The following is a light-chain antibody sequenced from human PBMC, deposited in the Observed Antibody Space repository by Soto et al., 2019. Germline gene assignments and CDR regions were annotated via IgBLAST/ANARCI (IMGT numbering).Light chain of an antibody. V-gene: IGLV2-14*01. CDR3: SSYTSSSTLVV. J-gene: IGLJ2*01. CDR2: EVS. CDR1: SSAVGGYNY. Sequence: QSALTQPASVSGSPGQSITISCIGTSSAVGGYNYVSWYQQHPGKAPKLMIYEVSNRPSGVSNRFSGSKSGNTASLTISGLQAEDEADYYCSSYTSSSTLVVFGGGTKLTVL.